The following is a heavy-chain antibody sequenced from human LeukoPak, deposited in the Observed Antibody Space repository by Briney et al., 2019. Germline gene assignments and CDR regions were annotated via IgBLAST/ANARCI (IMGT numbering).Heavy chain of an antibody. CDR1: GGSFSGYY. J-gene: IGHJ4*02. V-gene: IGHV4-34*01. CDR3: ARGREDYYDSSGYYFSTYYFDY. CDR2: INHSGST. D-gene: IGHD3-22*01. Sequence: SETLSLTCAVYGGSFSGYYWSWIRQPPGKGLEWIGEINHSGSTNYNPSLKSRVTISVDTSKNQFSLKLSSVTAADTAAYYCARGREDYYDSSGYYFSTYYFDYWGQGTLVTVSS.